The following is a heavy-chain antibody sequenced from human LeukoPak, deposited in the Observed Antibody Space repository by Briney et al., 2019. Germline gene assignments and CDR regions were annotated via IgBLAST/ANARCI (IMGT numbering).Heavy chain of an antibody. J-gene: IGHJ4*02. CDR1: GFTFNNYG. CDR2: ISYDGRNK. CDR3: AKGPLRGTAAAIDY. V-gene: IGHV3-30*18. Sequence: GKSLRLSCAASGFTFNNYGMHWVRQAPGKGLEWVAVISYDGRNKHYPDSVKGRFTISRDISTDTLWLQMDSLRTEDTAVYYCAKGPLRGTAAAIDYWGQGTLVTVSS. D-gene: IGHD2-2*01.